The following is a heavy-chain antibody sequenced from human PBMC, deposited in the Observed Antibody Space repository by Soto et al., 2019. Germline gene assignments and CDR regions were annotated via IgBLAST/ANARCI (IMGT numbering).Heavy chain of an antibody. V-gene: IGHV4-4*07. CDR1: GGSIRSYY. J-gene: IGHJ3*02. Sequence: SETLSLTFTVSGGSIRSYYWSWIREPAGKGLEWIGRIYTSGSTNYNPSLKSRVTMSVDTSKNQFSLKLSSVTAADTAVYYCARVRDIVVVPAAMWGAFDIWGQGTMVTVS. D-gene: IGHD2-2*01. CDR2: IYTSGST. CDR3: ARVRDIVVVPAAMWGAFDI.